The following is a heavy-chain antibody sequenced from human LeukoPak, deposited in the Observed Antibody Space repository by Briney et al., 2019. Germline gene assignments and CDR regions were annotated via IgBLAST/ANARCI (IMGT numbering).Heavy chain of an antibody. CDR2: ISGSGGST. CDR3: AKDQYYGSGSYYNPALDY. CDR1: GFTFSSYA. Sequence: PGGSLRLSCAASGFTFSSYAMSWVRQAPGKGLEWVSAISGSGGSTYYADSVRGRFTISRDNSKNTLYLQMNSLRAEDTAVYYCAKDQYYGSGSYYNPALDYWGQGTLVTVSS. V-gene: IGHV3-23*01. D-gene: IGHD3-10*01. J-gene: IGHJ4*02.